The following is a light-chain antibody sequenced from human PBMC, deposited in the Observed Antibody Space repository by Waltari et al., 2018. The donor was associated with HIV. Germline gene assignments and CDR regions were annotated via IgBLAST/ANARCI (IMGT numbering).Light chain of an antibody. V-gene: IGLV1-40*01. Sequence: QSALTQPPSVSGAPGQSVTISCSGSNSNIGAGFDVHWYQQVPGTAPRLLIYENEIRPSGVPARFAGSNSGTAASLAINGLQSEDEAEYYCQSYDSRLSGSVGFGGGSKVTFL. J-gene: IGLJ2*01. CDR1: NSNIGAGFD. CDR2: ENE. CDR3: QSYDSRLSGSVG.